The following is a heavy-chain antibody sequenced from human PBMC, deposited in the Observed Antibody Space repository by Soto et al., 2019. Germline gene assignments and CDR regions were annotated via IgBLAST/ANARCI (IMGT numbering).Heavy chain of an antibody. CDR1: VFTFDSYV. J-gene: IGHJ6*02. D-gene: IGHD4-17*01. V-gene: IGHV3-23*01. CDR3: AKGRPYGGYYYGMDV. Sequence: GGSLRLSCVASVFTFDSYVMSWVRQAPGKGLEWVPAITNSGGTTYYADSVKGRFTISRDNSKNTLYLQMNGLRAEDTALYYCAKGRPYGGYYYGMDVWGQGTTVTVSS. CDR2: ITNSGGTT.